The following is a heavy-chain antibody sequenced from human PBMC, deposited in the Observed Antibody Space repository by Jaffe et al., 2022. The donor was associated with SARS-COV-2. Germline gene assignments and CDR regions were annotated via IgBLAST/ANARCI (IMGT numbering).Heavy chain of an antibody. D-gene: IGHD1-1*01. Sequence: QVKLQESGPGLVKPSGTLSLICTVSGGSIVTSDWWTWVRQPPGKGLEWIGEIYHSGSTTYDASLKSRVTISVDKSKNQFSLNLTSVTAADTAIYYCAKSHQLKRFYDYWGQGTLVIVSS. V-gene: IGHV4-4*02. CDR3: AKSHQLKRFYDY. CDR1: GGSIVTSDW. CDR2: IYHSGST. J-gene: IGHJ4*02.